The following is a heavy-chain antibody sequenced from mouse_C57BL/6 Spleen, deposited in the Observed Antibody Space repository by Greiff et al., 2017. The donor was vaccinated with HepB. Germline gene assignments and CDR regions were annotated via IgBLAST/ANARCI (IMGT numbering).Heavy chain of an antibody. V-gene: IGHV14-4*01. J-gene: IGHJ3*01. CDR2: IDPENGDT. CDR3: TTAGGYPAWFAY. CDR1: GFNIKDDY. D-gene: IGHD2-2*01. Sequence: EVHLVESGAELVRPGASVKLSCTASGFNIKDDYMHWVKQRPEQGLEWIGWIDPENGDTEYASKFQGKATITADTSSNTAYLQLSSLTSEDTAVYYCTTAGGYPAWFAYWGQGTLVTVSA.